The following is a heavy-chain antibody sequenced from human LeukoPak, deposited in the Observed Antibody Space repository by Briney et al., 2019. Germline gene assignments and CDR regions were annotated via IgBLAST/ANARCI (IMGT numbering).Heavy chain of an antibody. CDR3: ARGYCSGGSCYSVENWFGP. D-gene: IGHD2-15*01. CDR2: INPSSGGT. CDR1: GYTFTKYY. V-gene: IGHV1-2*06. Sequence: GASVKVSCKASGYTFTKYYMFWVRQAPGQGLEWMGRINPSSGGTDYAQKFQGRVTMTRDTSISTAYVELSRPRSDDTAMYYCARGYCSGGSCYSVENWFGPWGQGALVTVSS. J-gene: IGHJ5*02.